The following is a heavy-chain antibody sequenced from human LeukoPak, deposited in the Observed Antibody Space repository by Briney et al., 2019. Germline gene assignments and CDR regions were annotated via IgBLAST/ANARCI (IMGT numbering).Heavy chain of an antibody. D-gene: IGHD6-6*01. CDR3: ALRNGHSSSSGDY. CDR2: INHSRST. CDR1: GGSFSGYY. Sequence: SETLSLTCAVYGGSFSGYYWSWIRQPPGKGLEWIGEINHSRSTNYNPSLKSRVTISVDTSKNQFSLKLSSVTAADTAVYYCALRNGHSSSSGDYWGQGTLVTVSS. J-gene: IGHJ4*02. V-gene: IGHV4-34*01.